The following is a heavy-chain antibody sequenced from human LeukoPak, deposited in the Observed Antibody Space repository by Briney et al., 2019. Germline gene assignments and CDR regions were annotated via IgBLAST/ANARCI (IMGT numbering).Heavy chain of an antibody. Sequence: PGGSLRLSCAASGFTFRNCGMHWVRQSPGKGLEWVAFIRNDESNKDYADSVKGRFTISRENSKNTLYLEMNSLRAEDTAMYYCAKGYYLYYLDYWGQGTLVTVSS. CDR1: GFTFRNCG. J-gene: IGHJ4*02. CDR2: IRNDESNK. CDR3: AKGYYLYYLDY. D-gene: IGHD3-22*01. V-gene: IGHV3-30*02.